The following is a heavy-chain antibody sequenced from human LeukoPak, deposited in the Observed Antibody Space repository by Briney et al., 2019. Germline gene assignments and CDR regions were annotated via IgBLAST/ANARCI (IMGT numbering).Heavy chain of an antibody. CDR3: SILRPAPS. J-gene: IGHJ5*02. V-gene: IGHV1-69*10. CDR1: GGTFISYV. CDR2: AIPFLGTA. D-gene: IGHD2-15*01. Sequence: SVKVSCKASGGTFISYVISWVRQAPGQGLEWMGGAIPFLGTASYAQKFQDRITITAEICTTTTYKELRRLRSDDPAIYSCSILRPAPSWGQGNHITVSS.